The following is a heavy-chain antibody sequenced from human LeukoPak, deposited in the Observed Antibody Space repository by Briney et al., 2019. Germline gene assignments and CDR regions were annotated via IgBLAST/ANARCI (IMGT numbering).Heavy chain of an antibody. V-gene: IGHV3-21*01. CDR2: ISSSSSYI. D-gene: IGHD6-19*01. CDR3: ARVRGLDGWLPRSGFGY. CDR1: GFTFSSYS. J-gene: IGHJ4*02. Sequence: GGSLRLSCAASGFTFSSYSMNWVRQAPGKGLEWVSSISSSSSYIYYADSVKGRFTISRDNAKNSLYLQMNSLRAEDTAVYYCARVRGLDGWLPRSGFGYWGQGTLVTVSS.